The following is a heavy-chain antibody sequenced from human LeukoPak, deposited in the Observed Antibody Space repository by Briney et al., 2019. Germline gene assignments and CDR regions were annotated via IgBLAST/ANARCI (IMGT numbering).Heavy chain of an antibody. CDR2: IGAGGTFT. D-gene: IGHD3-10*01. V-gene: IGHV3-23*01. J-gene: IGHJ4*02. CDR3: TSEGSQYTNDY. CDR1: GFTFSSYA. Sequence: QPGGSLRLSCTAPGFTFSSYAMNWVRQAPGKGLEWVSGIGAGGTFTYYADSVKGRFTISRDNSKNTLYLQMNSLRAEDTAVYYCTSEGSQYTNDYWGQGTLVTVSS.